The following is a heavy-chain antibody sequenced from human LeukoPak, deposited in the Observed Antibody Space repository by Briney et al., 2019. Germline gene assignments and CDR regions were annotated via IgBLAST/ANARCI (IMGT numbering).Heavy chain of an antibody. CDR1: GGSISSSSCY. J-gene: IGHJ5*02. CDR2: IYYSGST. D-gene: IGHD3-22*01. Sequence: SETLSLTCTVSGGSISSSSCYWGWLRQPPGKGLEWIGSIYYSGSTYYNPSLKSRVTISVDTSKNQFSLKLSSVTAADTAVYYCARLGSSGYYYNWFDPWGQGTLVTVSS. CDR3: ARLGSSGYYYNWFDP. V-gene: IGHV4-39*01.